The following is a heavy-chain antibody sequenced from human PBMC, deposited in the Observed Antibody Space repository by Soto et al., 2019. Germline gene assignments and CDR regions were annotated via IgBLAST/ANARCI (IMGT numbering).Heavy chain of an antibody. D-gene: IGHD3-10*01. J-gene: IGHJ4*02. Sequence: QVQLVQSGAEVKKPGASVKVSCKASGYTFTTYAIHWVRQAPGQRLQWMGWINAGNGDTKYSQNLQDRVTITRDTSASTAYMELSSLRSEDTAVYYCAREYYYGSINYRGQGTLVTVSS. CDR1: GYTFTTYA. CDR3: AREYYYGSINY. V-gene: IGHV1-3*01. CDR2: INAGNGDT.